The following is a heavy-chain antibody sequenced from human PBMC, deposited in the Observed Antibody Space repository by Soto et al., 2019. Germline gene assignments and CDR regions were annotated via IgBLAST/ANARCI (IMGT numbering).Heavy chain of an antibody. J-gene: IGHJ3*02. CDR3: ARDLGPYYDYIWGSYRYTYAFDI. CDR1: GGSISSGGYY. Sequence: QVQLQESGPGLVKPSQTLSLTCTVSGGSISSGGYYWSWIRQHPGKGLEWIGYIYYSGSTYYNPSLKSRFTISVDTSKNQFSLKLSSVTAADTAVYYCARDLGPYYDYIWGSYRYTYAFDIWGQGTMVTVSS. CDR2: IYYSGST. D-gene: IGHD3-16*02. V-gene: IGHV4-31*03.